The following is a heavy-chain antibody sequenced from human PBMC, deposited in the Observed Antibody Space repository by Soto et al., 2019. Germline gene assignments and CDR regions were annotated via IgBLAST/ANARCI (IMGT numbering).Heavy chain of an antibody. D-gene: IGHD1-26*01. CDR2: SYYSGST. V-gene: IGHV4-59*01. J-gene: IGHJ4*02. CDR3: ARDQNGSPHFDY. CDR1: GASIRNYY. Sequence: QVHLQESGPGLVKPSETLSLTCTVSGASIRNYYWSWIRQPPGKGLEWIGFSYYSGSTNYNPSLNSRVTRAVDTSKNQFSLKLTSVTAVDTAVYYCARDQNGSPHFDYWGQGILVTVSS.